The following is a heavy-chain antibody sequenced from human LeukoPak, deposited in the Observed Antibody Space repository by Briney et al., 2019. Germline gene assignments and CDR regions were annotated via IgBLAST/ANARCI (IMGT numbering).Heavy chain of an antibody. D-gene: IGHD3-3*01. Sequence: SETLSLTCAVYGGSFSGYYWSWIRQPPGTGLEWIGEINHSGSTNYNPSLRSRVTISVDTSKNQFSLKLSSVTAADTAVYYCARGQVDFWSGYHDYWGQGTLVTVSS. CDR3: ARGQVDFWSGYHDY. CDR1: GGSFSGYY. V-gene: IGHV4-34*01. J-gene: IGHJ4*02. CDR2: INHSGST.